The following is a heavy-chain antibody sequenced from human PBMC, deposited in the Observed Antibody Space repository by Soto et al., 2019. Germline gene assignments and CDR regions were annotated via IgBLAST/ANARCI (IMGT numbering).Heavy chain of an antibody. CDR3: ARAPYYYDSSAYLGY. CDR2: ISSSSSYI. Sequence: EVQLVESGGGLVKPGGSLRLSCAASGFTFSSYSMNWVRQAPGKGLEWVSSISSSSSYIYYADSVKGRFTISRDNAKNSLYLQMNSLRAEDTAVYLCARAPYYYDSSAYLGYWGQGTLVTVSS. D-gene: IGHD3-22*01. V-gene: IGHV3-21*01. J-gene: IGHJ4*02. CDR1: GFTFSSYS.